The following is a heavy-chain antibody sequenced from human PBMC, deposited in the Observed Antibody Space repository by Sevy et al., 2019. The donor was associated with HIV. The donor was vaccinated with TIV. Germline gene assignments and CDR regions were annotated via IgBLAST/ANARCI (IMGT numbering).Heavy chain of an antibody. V-gene: IGHV3-23*01. CDR2: ISGSGGST. Sequence: GGSLRLSCAASGFTFSSYAMSWVRQAPGKGLEWVSAISGSGGSTYYADSVKGRFTISRDNSKNTLYLQMKSLRAEDTAVYYCAKGGPMYYDILTGPPGLDVWGKGTTVTVSS. CDR3: AKGGPMYYDILTGPPGLDV. CDR1: GFTFSSYA. J-gene: IGHJ6*04. D-gene: IGHD3-9*01.